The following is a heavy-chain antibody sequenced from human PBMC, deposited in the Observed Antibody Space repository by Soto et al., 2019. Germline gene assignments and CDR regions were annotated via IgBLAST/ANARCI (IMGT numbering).Heavy chain of an antibody. CDR1: GYTFTSYD. CDR2: MNPNSGNT. CDR3: ARVITIFGVGSQALSPSPGFDI. V-gene: IGHV1-8*01. Sequence: GASVTVCCKASGYTFTSYDSKWVRQATGQGLEWMGWMNPNSGNTGYAQKFQGRVTMTRNTSISTAYMELSSLRSEDTAVYYCARVITIFGVGSQALSPSPGFDIWGQGTMVTVSS. D-gene: IGHD3-3*01. J-gene: IGHJ3*02.